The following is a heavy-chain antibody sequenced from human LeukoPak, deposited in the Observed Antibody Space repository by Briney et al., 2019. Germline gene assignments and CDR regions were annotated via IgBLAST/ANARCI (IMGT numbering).Heavy chain of an antibody. CDR1: GFTFSSYS. Sequence: GGSLRLSCAASGFTFSSYSLNWVRRAPGKGLEWVSYITSSSSSIYYADSVKGRFIISRDNAKNSLYLQMNSLRAEDTAMYYCARDYCSGGRCYSVDYWGQGTLVTVSS. V-gene: IGHV3-48*04. CDR2: ITSSSSSI. CDR3: ARDYCSGGRCYSVDY. D-gene: IGHD2-15*01. J-gene: IGHJ4*02.